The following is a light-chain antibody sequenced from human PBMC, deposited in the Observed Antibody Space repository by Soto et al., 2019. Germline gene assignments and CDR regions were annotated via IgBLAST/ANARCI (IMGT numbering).Light chain of an antibody. CDR1: SSDVDGYNY. CDR3: TSYRSTSTRYV. J-gene: IGLJ1*01. V-gene: IGLV2-14*01. CDR2: EDS. Sequence: QSVLTQPASVSGSPGQSITISCTGTSSDVDGYNYVSWYQQNPGKAPKLMIYEDSNRPSGVSNRFSGSKSGNTASLTISGLQAEDEADYYCTSYRSTSTRYVFGTGTKVTVL.